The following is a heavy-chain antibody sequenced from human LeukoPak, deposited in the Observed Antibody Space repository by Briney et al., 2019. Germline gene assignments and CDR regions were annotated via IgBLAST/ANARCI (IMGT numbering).Heavy chain of an antibody. D-gene: IGHD3-22*01. CDR1: GGSMSDYY. V-gene: IGHV4-59*01. Sequence: PSETLSLTCTVSGGSMSDYYWGWIRQPPGKGLEWIGYIYYTGSTNYNPSLKDRVTISIDTSKNQFSLKLTSVTAADTALYYCARDYTMTHASDIWGQGTLVTVSS. CDR2: IYYTGST. CDR3: ARDYTMTHASDI. J-gene: IGHJ3*02.